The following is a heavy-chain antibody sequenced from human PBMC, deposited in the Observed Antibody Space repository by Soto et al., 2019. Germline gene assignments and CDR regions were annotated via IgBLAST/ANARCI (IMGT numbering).Heavy chain of an antibody. D-gene: IGHD2-8*01. CDR1: GFSVSSKY. V-gene: IGHV3-66*01. J-gene: IGHJ6*03. CDR2: IQSGGTT. Sequence: EVQLVESGGALVQPGGSLRLSCEASGFSVSSKYMSWVRQAPGKGLEWVSLIQSGGTTYYAGSVKGRFTISRDYSENTLFLQMNSRRVDDTAVYYCTRDDVHFNGDRYYGVHRDVWGKGTTVTVS. CDR3: TRDDVHFNGDRYYGVHRDV.